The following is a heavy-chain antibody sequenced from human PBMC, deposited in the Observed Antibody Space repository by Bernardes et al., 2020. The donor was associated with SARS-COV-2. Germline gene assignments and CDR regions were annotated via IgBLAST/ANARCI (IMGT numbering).Heavy chain of an antibody. CDR1: GGFISGSTYY. J-gene: IGHJ4*02. Sequence: SGTLSLTCSVSGGFISGSTYYWGWVRQPPGKGLEWIGSLYYGATTYYNSSLKSRVSMSVDTTTNHFALRMTSVTAADSAVYYCVRHWDHWGQGSLVTVSS. CDR3: VRHWDH. V-gene: IGHV4-39*01. CDR2: LYYGATT.